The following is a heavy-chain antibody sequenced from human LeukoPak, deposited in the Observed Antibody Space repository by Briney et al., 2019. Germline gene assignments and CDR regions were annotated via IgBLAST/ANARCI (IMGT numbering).Heavy chain of an antibody. CDR1: GFTFDDYG. CDR2: INWNGGST. CDR3: ARDPGHDSSGYFLV. D-gene: IGHD3-22*01. Sequence: GGSLRLSCAASGFTFDDYGMSWVRQAPGKGLEWGSGINWNGGSTGYADSVKGRFTISRDNAKNSLYLQMNSLRAEDTALYYCARDPGHDSSGYFLVWGQGTLVTVSS. V-gene: IGHV3-20*04. J-gene: IGHJ4*02.